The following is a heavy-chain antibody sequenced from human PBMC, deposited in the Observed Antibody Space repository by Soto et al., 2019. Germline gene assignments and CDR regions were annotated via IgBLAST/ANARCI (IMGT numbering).Heavy chain of an antibody. CDR3: AKGPDCSSSNCYRYYYYMDV. J-gene: IGHJ6*03. CDR1: GFTFSSYA. D-gene: IGHD2-2*01. CDR2: ISGSGGST. Sequence: GGSLRLSCAASGFTFSSYAMSWVRQAPGKGLEWVSSISGSGGSTYYPDSVKGRFTISRDNSKNTLYLQMNSLRAEDTAVYYCAKGPDCSSSNCYRYYYYMDVWGKGTTVTVSS. V-gene: IGHV3-23*01.